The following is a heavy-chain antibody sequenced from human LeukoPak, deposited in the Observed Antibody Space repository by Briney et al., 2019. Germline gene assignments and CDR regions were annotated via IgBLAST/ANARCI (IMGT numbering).Heavy chain of an antibody. Sequence: PGGSLRLSCAASRFTFSSYSMNWVCQAPGKGLEWISYISSSSSTIYYADSVKGRFTISRDNAKNSLFLQMNRLRAEDTAVYYCARYNSAPTWYFDLWGRGTLVTVSS. D-gene: IGHD1-14*01. CDR2: ISSSSSTI. V-gene: IGHV3-48*01. CDR3: ARYNSAPTWYFDL. J-gene: IGHJ2*01. CDR1: RFTFSSYS.